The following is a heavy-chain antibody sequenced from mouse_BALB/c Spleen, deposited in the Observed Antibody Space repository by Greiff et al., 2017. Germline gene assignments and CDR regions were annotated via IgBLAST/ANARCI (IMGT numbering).Heavy chain of an antibody. CDR3: ARYGLGYGYRYFDV. J-gene: IGHJ1*01. Sequence: VQLKQSGPGLVKPSQSLSLTCTVTGYSITSDYAWNWIRQFPGNKLEWMGYISYSGSTSYNPSLKSRISITRDTSKNQFFLQLNSVTTEDTATYYCARYGLGYGYRYFDVWGAGTTVTVSS. CDR1: GYSITSDYA. CDR2: ISYSGST. D-gene: IGHD3-1*01. V-gene: IGHV3-2*02.